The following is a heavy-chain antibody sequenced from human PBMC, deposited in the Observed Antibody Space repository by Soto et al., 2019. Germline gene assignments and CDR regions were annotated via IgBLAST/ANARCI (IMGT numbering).Heavy chain of an antibody. Sequence: QVQLVQPGAEVKKPGASVKVSCKASGYTFSSYAISWVRQAPGQGLEWMGWISAYNGNTKYAQQLQGRVTMTTDTSKRTAYMEVRSLRSDDPAVYYCARDGPPADYWGQGTLVTVSS. CDR1: GYTFSSYA. CDR3: ARDGPPADY. CDR2: ISAYNGNT. J-gene: IGHJ4*02. V-gene: IGHV1-18*01.